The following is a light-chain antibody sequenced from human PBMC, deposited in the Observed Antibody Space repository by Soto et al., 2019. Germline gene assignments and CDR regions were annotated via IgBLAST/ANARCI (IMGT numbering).Light chain of an antibody. CDR2: LNSDGSH. V-gene: IGLV4-69*01. Sequence: QPVLTQSPSASASLGVSVKLTCILSSGHSNYAVAWHQQQPEKGPRYLMKLNSDGSHSKGDGIPDRFSGSSSGAERYLTISSLQSEDEADYYCQTWGTGIHWVFGGGTKLTVL. J-gene: IGLJ3*02. CDR3: QTWGTGIHWV. CDR1: SGHSNYA.